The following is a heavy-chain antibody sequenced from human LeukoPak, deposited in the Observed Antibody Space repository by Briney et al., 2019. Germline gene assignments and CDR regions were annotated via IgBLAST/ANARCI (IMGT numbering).Heavy chain of an antibody. V-gene: IGHV4-39*02. D-gene: IGHD4-11*01. J-gene: IGHJ1*01. CDR3: ARLIRAVIDH. CDR2: IYYSGNT. CDR1: GGSISSSSYY. Sequence: SETLSLTCTVSGGSISSSSYYWGWIRQSPGKGLEWIGSIYYSGNTYFNPSLQSRVTMSVDTSKNHFSLKLSSVTAADTAVYYCARLIRAVIDHWGQGTLVTVSS.